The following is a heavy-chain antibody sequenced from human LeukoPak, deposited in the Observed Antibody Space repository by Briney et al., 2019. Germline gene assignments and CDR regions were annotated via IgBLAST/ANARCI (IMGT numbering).Heavy chain of an antibody. CDR3: ARQPQVAHFDY. J-gene: IGHJ4*02. V-gene: IGHV3-48*04. CDR2: INSGSSSR. Sequence: GGSLRLSCAASGFTFSSYSMNWVRQAPGKGLEWVSYINSGSSSRFYADSVKGRFTISRDNAKNSLYLQMNSLRAEDTAVYYCARQPQVAHFDYWGQGTLVSVSS. D-gene: IGHD2-15*01. CDR1: GFTFSSYS.